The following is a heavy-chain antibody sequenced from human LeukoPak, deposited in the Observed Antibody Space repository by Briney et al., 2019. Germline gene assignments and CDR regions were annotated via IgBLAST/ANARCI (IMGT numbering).Heavy chain of an antibody. CDR1: GFSFSSYA. J-gene: IGHJ6*03. Sequence: GGSRRLSCAASGFSFSSYAMHWVRQAPGKGLEWVAVISSDGSNKYYADSVKGRFTISRDNSKNTLYLQMNRLRAEDTAVYYCVRNRGGYYDFWSGYYRYYYYMDVWGKRTTVTVSS. D-gene: IGHD3-3*01. CDR3: VRNRGGYYDFWSGYYRYYYYMDV. CDR2: ISSDGSNK. V-gene: IGHV3-30*01.